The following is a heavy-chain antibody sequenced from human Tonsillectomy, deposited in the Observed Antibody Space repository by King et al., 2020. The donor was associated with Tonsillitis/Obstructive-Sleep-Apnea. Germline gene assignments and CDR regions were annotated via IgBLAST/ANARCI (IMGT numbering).Heavy chain of an antibody. Sequence: VQLVQSGGEVKKPGASVKVSCKASGYTFAGFYMHWVRQAPGQGLEWMGCINPTSGATNYAQKFQGRVTMTRDTSISTAYMELSSLRSDDTAVYCCAREVNKWFDPWGQGTLVTVSS. V-gene: IGHV1-2*02. CDR2: INPTSGAT. CDR1: GYTFAGFY. CDR3: AREVNKWFDP. J-gene: IGHJ5*02.